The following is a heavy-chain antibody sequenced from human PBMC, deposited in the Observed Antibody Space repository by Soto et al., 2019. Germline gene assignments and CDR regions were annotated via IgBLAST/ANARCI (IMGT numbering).Heavy chain of an antibody. D-gene: IGHD3-22*01. J-gene: IGHJ6*02. CDR2: MNPNSGNT. V-gene: IGHV1-8*01. Sequence: ASVKVSCKASGYTFTSYDINWVRQATGQGLEWMGWMNPNSGNTGYAQKFQGRVTMTRNTSISTAYMELSSLRSEDTAVYYCAREEYYYDSSGYYYYYGMDVWGQGTTVTVSS. CDR3: AREEYYYDSSGYYYYYGMDV. CDR1: GYTFTSYD.